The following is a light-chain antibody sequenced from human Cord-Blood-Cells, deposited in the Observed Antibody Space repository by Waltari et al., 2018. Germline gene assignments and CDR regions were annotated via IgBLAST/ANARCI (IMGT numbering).Light chain of an antibody. Sequence: QSALTQPASVSGSPGQSLTISCTGTRSDVGGYNYVSWYQQHPGKAPKLMIYDVSKRPSGVSNRFSGSKSGNTASLTISGLQAEDEADYYCSSYTSSSTWVFGGGTKLTVL. V-gene: IGLV2-14*01. CDR3: SSYTSSSTWV. CDR2: DVS. J-gene: IGLJ3*02. CDR1: RSDVGGYNY.